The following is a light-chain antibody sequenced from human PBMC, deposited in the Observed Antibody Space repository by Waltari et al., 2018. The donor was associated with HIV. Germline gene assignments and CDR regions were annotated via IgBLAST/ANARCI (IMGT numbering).Light chain of an antibody. Sequence: QSVLTRPPSASGTPGQRVPIPCSGSSSHIGSNTVNWYQQLPGTAPKLLIYSNNQRPSGVPDRFSGSKSGTSASLAISGLQSEDEADYYCTAWDDGLSDPVFGGGTKLTVL. V-gene: IGLV1-44*01. CDR1: SSHIGSNT. J-gene: IGLJ3*02. CDR2: SNN. CDR3: TAWDDGLSDPV.